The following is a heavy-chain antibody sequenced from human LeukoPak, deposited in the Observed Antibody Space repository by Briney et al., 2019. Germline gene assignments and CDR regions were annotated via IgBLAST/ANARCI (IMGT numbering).Heavy chain of an antibody. CDR3: ARDSLREYYFDY. V-gene: IGHV1-69*04. CDR2: IIPILGIA. D-gene: IGHD4-17*01. Sequence: SVKVSCKASGYTFTSYGISWVRQAPGQGLEWMGRIIPILGIANYAQKFQGRVTITADKSTSTAYMELSSLRSEDTAVYYCARDSLREYYFDYWGQGTLVTVSS. CDR1: GYTFTSYG. J-gene: IGHJ4*02.